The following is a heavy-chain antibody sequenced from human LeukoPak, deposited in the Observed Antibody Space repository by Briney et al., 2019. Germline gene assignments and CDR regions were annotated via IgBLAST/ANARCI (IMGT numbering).Heavy chain of an antibody. V-gene: IGHV4-4*07. Sequence: SETLSLTCTVSGGSISSYYWSWIRQPAGKGLEWIGRIYTSGSTNYNPSLKSRVTMSVDTSKNQFSLKLSSVTAADTAVYYCARDGHMRGTWFGYYFDYWGQGTLVTVSS. CDR3: ARDGHMRGTWFGYYFDY. J-gene: IGHJ4*02. CDR1: GGSISSYY. CDR2: IYTSGST. D-gene: IGHD3-10*01.